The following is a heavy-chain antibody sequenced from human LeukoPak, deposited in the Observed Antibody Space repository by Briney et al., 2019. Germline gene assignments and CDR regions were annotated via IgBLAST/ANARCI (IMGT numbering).Heavy chain of an antibody. V-gene: IGHV3-74*01. CDR2: INSDVSST. Sequence: GGSLRLSCAASGFTFSSYWMHWVRQAPGKGLVWVSLINSDVSSTSYADSVKGRFTISRDNAKNTLYLQMNSLRAEDTAVYYCAKAQTTAFDIWGQGTMVTISS. CDR1: GFTFSSYW. D-gene: IGHD1-14*01. CDR3: AKAQTTAFDI. J-gene: IGHJ3*02.